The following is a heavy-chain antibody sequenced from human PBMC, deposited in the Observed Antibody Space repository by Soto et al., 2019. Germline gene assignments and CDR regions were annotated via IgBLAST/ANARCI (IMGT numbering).Heavy chain of an antibody. CDR3: NSYPDFWGGHTPL. CDR2: VKSKADGGTA. CDR1: GFSITNTW. J-gene: IGHJ4*02. V-gene: IGHV3-15*07. D-gene: IGHD3-3*01. Sequence: EVQLVESGGGLVQPGGPLRLSCAASGFSITNTWMHWVRQAPGKGLEWVGRVKSKADGGTADYAAPVKGRFTVSRDDSKNTQYLQMNSLKMGDTPGYYWNSYPDFWGGHTPLWGQGTLVTVSS.